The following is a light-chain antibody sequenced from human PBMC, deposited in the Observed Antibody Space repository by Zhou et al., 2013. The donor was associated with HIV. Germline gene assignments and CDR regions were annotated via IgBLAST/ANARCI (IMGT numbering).Light chain of an antibody. Sequence: QSALTQPASVSGSPGQSITFSCTGTSSDVGNYNLVSWYQQHPGKAPKVMIYEVSKRPSGVSNRFSGSKSGNTASLTISGLQAEDEADYYCCSYAGSSTSLFGGGTKVTVL. CDR3: CSYAGSSTSL. V-gene: IGLV2-23*02. CDR1: SSDVGNYNL. J-gene: IGLJ2*01. CDR2: EVS.